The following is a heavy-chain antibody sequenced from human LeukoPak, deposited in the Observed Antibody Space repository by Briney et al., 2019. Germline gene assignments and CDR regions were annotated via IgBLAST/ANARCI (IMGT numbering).Heavy chain of an antibody. V-gene: IGHV1-46*01. CDR2: INPSVGTT. J-gene: IGHJ4*02. Sequence: GASVKVSCKASGYTFTSDYIHWVRQAPGKGLEWMGKINPSVGTTTYAQNFQGRVTISRDTSTSTVYMDVSSLRSDDTAVYWCARESGYSYGPLDYWGQGTLVTVSS. CDR3: ARESGYSYGPLDY. D-gene: IGHD5-18*01. CDR1: GYTFTSDY.